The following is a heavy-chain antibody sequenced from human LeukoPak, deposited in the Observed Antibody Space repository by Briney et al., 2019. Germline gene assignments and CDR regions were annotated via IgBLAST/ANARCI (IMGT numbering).Heavy chain of an antibody. CDR3: ARGSPHGDPLDY. J-gene: IGHJ4*02. CDR1: GYTFIGNY. V-gene: IGHV1-2*02. D-gene: IGHD4-17*01. CDR2: SNPNSGDT. Sequence: ASVKVSCKASGYTFIGNYMHWVRQAPGQGLECMGWSNPNSGDTNYTQNFQGRVTMTRDTSISTAYMELSRLRSDDTAVYYCARGSPHGDPLDYWRQGTLVTVSS.